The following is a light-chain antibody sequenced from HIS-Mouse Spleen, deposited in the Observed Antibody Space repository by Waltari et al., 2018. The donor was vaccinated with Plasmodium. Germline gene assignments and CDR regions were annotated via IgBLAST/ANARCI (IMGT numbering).Light chain of an antibody. CDR3: YSTDSSGNHRV. Sequence: SYELTQPPPVSVPPGQTARITRSGDALPKKYAYWYQQKSGQAPVLVIYEDSKRPSGIPERFSGSSSGTMATLTISGAQVEDEADYYCYSTDSSGNHRVFGGGTKLTVL. J-gene: IGLJ3*02. CDR2: EDS. V-gene: IGLV3-10*01. CDR1: ALPKKY.